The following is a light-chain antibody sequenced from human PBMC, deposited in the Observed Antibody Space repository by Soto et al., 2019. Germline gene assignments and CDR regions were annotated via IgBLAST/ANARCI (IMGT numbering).Light chain of an antibody. Sequence: DIVMTQTPLSSPVTLGQPASISCRSSQSLLDSDGDTYLSWLQQRPGQPPRLLIYKTSSRFSGVPDRFSGSGAGTDFTLKISRVEVEDVGVYYCMQATQCPHTLGQGTKLEI. CDR1: QSLLDSDGDTY. V-gene: IGKV2-24*01. CDR3: MQATQCPHT. J-gene: IGKJ2*01. CDR2: KTS.